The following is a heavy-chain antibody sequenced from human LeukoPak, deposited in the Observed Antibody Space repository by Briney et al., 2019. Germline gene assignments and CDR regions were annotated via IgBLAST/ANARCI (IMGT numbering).Heavy chain of an antibody. CDR2: IYPGDSDT. J-gene: IGHJ5*02. Sequence: GESLKISCKGSGYSFTSYWIGWVRQMPGKGLEWMGIIYPGDSDTRYSPSFQGQVTISADKSTSTAYLQWSSLKASDAAMYYCARRTLNWNDVGWFDPWGQGTLVTVSS. D-gene: IGHD1-1*01. CDR3: ARRTLNWNDVGWFDP. V-gene: IGHV5-51*01. CDR1: GYSFTSYW.